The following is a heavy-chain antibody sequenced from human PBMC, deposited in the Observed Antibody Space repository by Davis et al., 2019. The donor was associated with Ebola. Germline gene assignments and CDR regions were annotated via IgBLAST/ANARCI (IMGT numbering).Heavy chain of an antibody. CDR2: IITKGYGGRA. V-gene: IGHV3-49*03. CDR3: GRGLRHFDWYIGIDY. CDR1: GFTFGDYA. J-gene: IGHJ4*02. D-gene: IGHD3-9*01. Sequence: PGGSLRLSCSGSGFTFGDYALTWFRQAPGQGLEWIGFIITKGYGGRAEYAASLKGRFTISRDDSKSIAYLQMNTLETEDTAVYYCGRGLRHFDWYIGIDYWGQGTLVIVSS.